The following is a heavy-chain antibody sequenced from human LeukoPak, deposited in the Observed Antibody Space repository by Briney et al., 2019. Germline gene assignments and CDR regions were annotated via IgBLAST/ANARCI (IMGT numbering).Heavy chain of an antibody. CDR2: VHYSGST. D-gene: IGHD5-24*01. Sequence: SETLSLTCTVSGASISSYYWSWIWQPPGEGLEWIGYVHYSGSTNYNPSLKSRVTISVDTSKNQFSLKLSSVTAADTAVYYCARQGRDGYDYVRYWGQGTLVTVSS. CDR3: ARQGRDGYDYVRY. V-gene: IGHV4-59*08. J-gene: IGHJ4*02. CDR1: GASISSYY.